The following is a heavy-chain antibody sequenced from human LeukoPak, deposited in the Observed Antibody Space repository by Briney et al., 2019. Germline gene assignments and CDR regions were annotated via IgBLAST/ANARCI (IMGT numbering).Heavy chain of an antibody. D-gene: IGHD6-13*01. J-gene: IGHJ4*02. V-gene: IGHV3-30*02. CDR3: AKENYSSSWHADY. CDR2: IRYDGSNE. Sequence: PGGFLRLSCAASGFTFSSYGMHWVRQAPGKGLEWVAFIRYDGSNEYYADSVKGRFTISRDNSKNTLYLQMNSLRAEDTAVYYCAKENYSSSWHADYWGQGTLVTVSS. CDR1: GFTFSSYG.